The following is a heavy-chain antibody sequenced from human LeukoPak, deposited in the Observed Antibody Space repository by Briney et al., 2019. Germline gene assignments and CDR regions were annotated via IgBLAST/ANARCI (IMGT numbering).Heavy chain of an antibody. CDR3: ARVPIPALRTPGG. CDR1: GFTFSSYS. V-gene: IGHV3-21*01. J-gene: IGHJ4*02. CDR2: ISSSSSYI. Sequence: SGGSLRLSCAASGFTFSSYSMNWVRQAPGKGLEWVSSISSSSSYIYYADSVKGRFTISRDNAKNSLYLQMNSLRAEDTAVYYWARVPIPALRTPGGWGQGTLVTVSS. D-gene: IGHD1-14*01.